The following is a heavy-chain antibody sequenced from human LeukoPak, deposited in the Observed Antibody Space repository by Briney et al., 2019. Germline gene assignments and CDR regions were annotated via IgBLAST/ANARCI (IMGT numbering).Heavy chain of an antibody. J-gene: IGHJ5*02. V-gene: IGHV4-34*01. Sequence: SETLSHTCAVYGGSFSGYYWSWIRQPPGKGLEWIGEINHSGSTNYNPSLKSRVTISVDTSKNQFSLKLSSVTAADTAVYYCARGRVVVVVVAATPTPRFDPWGQGTLVTVSS. D-gene: IGHD2-15*01. CDR1: GGSFSGYY. CDR3: ARGRVVVVVVAATPTPRFDP. CDR2: INHSGST.